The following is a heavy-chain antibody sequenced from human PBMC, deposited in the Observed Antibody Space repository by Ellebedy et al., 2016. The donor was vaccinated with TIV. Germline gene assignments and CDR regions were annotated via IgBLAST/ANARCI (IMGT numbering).Heavy chain of an antibody. D-gene: IGHD6-19*01. Sequence: GSLRLXXAASGFTFSSYAMSWIRQPPGKGLEWIGEINHSGSTNYNPSLKSRVTISVDTSKNQFSLNLRSVTAADTAVYYCARGQWLDPDWGQGTLVTVSS. J-gene: IGHJ4*02. V-gene: IGHV4-34*01. CDR3: ARGQWLDPD. CDR2: INHSGST. CDR1: GFTFSSYA.